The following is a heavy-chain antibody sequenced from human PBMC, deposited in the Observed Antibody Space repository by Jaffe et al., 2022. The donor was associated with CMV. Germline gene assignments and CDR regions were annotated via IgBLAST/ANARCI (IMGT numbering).Heavy chain of an antibody. Sequence: QVQLVQSGAEVKKPGSSVKVSCKASGGTFSSYAISWVRQAPGQGLEWMGRIIPILGIANYAQKFQGRVTITADKSTSTAYMELSSLRSEDTAVYYCAVGVAAAGPHGYYDYWGQGTLVTVSS. D-gene: IGHD6-13*01. V-gene: IGHV1-69*09. CDR3: AVGVAAAGPHGYYDY. CDR1: GGTFSSYA. CDR2: IIPILGIA. J-gene: IGHJ4*02.